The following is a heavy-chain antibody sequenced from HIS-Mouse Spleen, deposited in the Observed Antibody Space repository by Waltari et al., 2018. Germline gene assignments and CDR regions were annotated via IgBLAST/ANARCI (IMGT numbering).Heavy chain of an antibody. Sequence: QLQLQESGPGLVKPSETLSLPCTVSGGSIGSNSYYWGWIRQPPGKGLEWIGSIYYSGSTYYNPSLKSRVTISVDTSKNQFSLKLSSVTAADTAVYYCAREIPYSSSWYDWYFDLWGRGTLVTVSS. CDR2: IYYSGST. J-gene: IGHJ2*01. CDR3: AREIPYSSSWYDWYFDL. CDR1: GGSIGSNSYY. V-gene: IGHV4-39*07. D-gene: IGHD6-13*01.